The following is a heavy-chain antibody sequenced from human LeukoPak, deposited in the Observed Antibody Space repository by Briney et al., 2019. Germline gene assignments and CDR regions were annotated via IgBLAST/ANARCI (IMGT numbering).Heavy chain of an antibody. J-gene: IGHJ3*02. D-gene: IGHD4-17*01. CDR2: ISYIGST. CDR3: ARDLVTVTKGFDI. V-gene: IGHV4-59*11. Sequence: PSEALSLTCAVSDDSFSSHYWTWIRQPPGKGLEWIGYISYIGSTNYNPSLKSRVTISIDTSKNQFSLKLSSVTAADTAVYYCARDLVTVTKGFDIWGQGTMVSVSS. CDR1: DDSFSSHY.